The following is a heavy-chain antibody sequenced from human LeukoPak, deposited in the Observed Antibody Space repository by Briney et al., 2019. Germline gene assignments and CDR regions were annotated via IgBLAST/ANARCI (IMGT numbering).Heavy chain of an antibody. CDR1: GGSVSSGSYY. J-gene: IGHJ4*02. Sequence: SETLSLTCTVSGGSVSSGSYYWSWIRQLPGKGLEWIGYIYYSGSTNYNPSLKSRVTISVDTSKNQFSLKLSSVTAADTAVYYCAREGHGSGSYDYWGQGTLVTVSS. CDR2: IYYSGST. CDR3: AREGHGSGSYDY. D-gene: IGHD3-10*01. V-gene: IGHV4-61*01.